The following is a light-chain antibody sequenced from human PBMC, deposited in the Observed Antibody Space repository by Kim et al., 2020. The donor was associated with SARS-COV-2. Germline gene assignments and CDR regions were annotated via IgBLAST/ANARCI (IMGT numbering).Light chain of an antibody. J-gene: IGKJ3*01. CDR1: RAIGND. CDR2: GAS. Sequence: AIQMTQSPSSLSASVGDRVTITCRAARAIGNDLCWYQQKPGKAPKLLIYGASTLQSGVPSRFRGSGFDTDFTLTISGLQPEDSATYYCLQDYSYIFNFGPGTKVDIK. CDR3: LQDYSYIFN. V-gene: IGKV1-6*01.